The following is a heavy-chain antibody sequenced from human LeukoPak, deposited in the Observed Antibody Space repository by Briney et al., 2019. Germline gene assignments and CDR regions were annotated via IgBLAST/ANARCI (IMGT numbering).Heavy chain of an antibody. CDR1: GHIFTVDS. D-gene: IGHD2-15*01. Sequence: ASVKVSCTASGHIFTVDSIHWVRQAPGQGLEWMGWTHLNGGGTYRAQKFQDRVTMTKGTSIGTAYLGLSTMTSDDTAVYYCATAQHCSGGTCHAWTDAFHVWGQGTMVTVSS. J-gene: IGHJ3*01. CDR2: THLNGGGT. V-gene: IGHV1-2*02. CDR3: ATAQHCSGGTCHAWTDAFHV.